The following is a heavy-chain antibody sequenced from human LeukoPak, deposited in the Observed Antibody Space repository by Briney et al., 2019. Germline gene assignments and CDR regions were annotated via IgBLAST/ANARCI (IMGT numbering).Heavy chain of an antibody. J-gene: IGHJ6*03. CDR2: INPNSGGT. V-gene: IGHV1-2*06. Sequence: ASVKVSCKASGYTFTGYYMHWVRQAPGQGLEWMGRINPNSGGTNYAQKFQGRVTMTRDTSISTAYMELSRLRSDDTAVYYCARDIVVVPAAILGDYYYYYMDVWGKGTTVTVSS. CDR3: ARDIVVVPAAILGDYYYYYMDV. D-gene: IGHD2-2*01. CDR1: GYTFTGYY.